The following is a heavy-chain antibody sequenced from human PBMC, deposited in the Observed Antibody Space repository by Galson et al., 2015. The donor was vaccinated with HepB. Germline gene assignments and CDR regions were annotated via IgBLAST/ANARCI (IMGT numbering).Heavy chain of an antibody. CDR1: GYTFTSYW. J-gene: IGHJ6*02. Sequence: KVSCKASGYTFTSYWISWVRQMPGKGLEWMGRIDPSDSYTNYSPSFQGHVTISADKSISTAYLQWSSLKASDTAMYYCARLGRDYYYGMDVWGQGTTVTVSS. CDR3: ARLGRDYYYGMDV. CDR2: IDPSDSYT. V-gene: IGHV5-10-1*01.